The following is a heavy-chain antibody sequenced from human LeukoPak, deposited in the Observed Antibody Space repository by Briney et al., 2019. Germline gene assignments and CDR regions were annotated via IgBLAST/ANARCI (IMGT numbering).Heavy chain of an antibody. D-gene: IGHD4-17*01. V-gene: IGHV3-23*01. Sequence: PGGTLRLSCAASGFTFSSYGMSWVRQAPGKGLEWVSAISGSGGSTYYADSVKGRFTISRDNSKNTLYLQMNSLRAEDTAVYYCAKKDSTVTRPDYWGQGTLVTVSS. J-gene: IGHJ4*02. CDR1: GFTFSSYG. CDR2: ISGSGGST. CDR3: AKKDSTVTRPDY.